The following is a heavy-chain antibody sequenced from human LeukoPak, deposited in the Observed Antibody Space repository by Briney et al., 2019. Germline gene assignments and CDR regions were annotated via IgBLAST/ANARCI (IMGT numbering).Heavy chain of an antibody. Sequence: GGSLRLSCAASGFTFSSYEMNWVRQAPGKGLEWVSYISSSGSTIYYADPVKGRFTISRDNAKNSLYLQMNSLRAEDTAVYYCARQSRFGELEGNFDYWGQGTLVTVSS. D-gene: IGHD3-10*02. CDR1: GFTFSSYE. J-gene: IGHJ4*02. CDR2: ISSSGSTI. V-gene: IGHV3-48*03. CDR3: ARQSRFGELEGNFDY.